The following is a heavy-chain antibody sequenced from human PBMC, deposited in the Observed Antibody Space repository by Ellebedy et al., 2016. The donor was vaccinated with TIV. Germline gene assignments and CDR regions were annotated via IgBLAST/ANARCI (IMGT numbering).Heavy chain of an antibody. V-gene: IGHV3-30-3*01. CDR2: ISYDGSNK. CDR1: GFTFSSYA. J-gene: IGHJ4*02. D-gene: IGHD3-22*01. Sequence: GGSLRLSCAASGFTFSSYAMHWVRQAPGKGLEWVAVISYDGSNKYYADSVKGRFTISRDNAKNSLYLQMNSLRAEDTAVYYCASHYDRDDYFDYWGQGTLVTVSS. CDR3: ASHYDRDDYFDY.